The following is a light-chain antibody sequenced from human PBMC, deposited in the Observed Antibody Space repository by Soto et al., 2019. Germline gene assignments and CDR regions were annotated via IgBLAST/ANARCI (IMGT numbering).Light chain of an antibody. J-gene: IGKJ1*01. Sequence: TQSPATLSLSPGERVTITCRASQSISSYLNWYQQKPGKAPKLLIYAESSLQSGVPSRFSGSGSGTDFTLTISSLQPEDFATYYCQQSYSTPRTFGQGTKVEIK. CDR2: AES. CDR3: QQSYSTPRT. V-gene: IGKV1-39*01. CDR1: QSISSY.